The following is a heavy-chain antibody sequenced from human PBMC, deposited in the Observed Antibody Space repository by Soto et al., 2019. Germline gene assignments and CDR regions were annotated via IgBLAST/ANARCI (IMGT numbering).Heavy chain of an antibody. D-gene: IGHD5-18*01. Sequence: GGSLRLSCAASGLTFSSYWMHWVRQAPGKGLVWVSRINPDGSATNYADYVKGRFTISRDKAKNTLYLQMNSLRAEDTAVFYCGRGGSDAPMAPGYWGQAPLVTVSS. V-gene: IGHV3-74*01. CDR3: GRGGSDAPMAPGY. CDR2: INPDGSAT. CDR1: GLTFSSYW. J-gene: IGHJ1*01.